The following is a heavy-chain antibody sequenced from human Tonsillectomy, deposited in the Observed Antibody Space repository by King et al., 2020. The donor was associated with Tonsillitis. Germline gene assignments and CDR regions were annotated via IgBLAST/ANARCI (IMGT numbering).Heavy chain of an antibody. V-gene: IGHV4-59*01. J-gene: IGHJ5*02. CDR2: IYYSGST. Sequence: QLQESGPGLVKPSETLSLTCTVSGGSISSYYWSWIRQPPGKGLEGIGYIYYSGSTNYNPSLKSRVTISIDTSKNQFSLRLSSVTAADTAVYYCARDLGYYGSGSFNWFDPWGQGTLVTVSS. CDR3: ARDLGYYGSGSFNWFDP. CDR1: GGSISSYY. D-gene: IGHD3-10*01.